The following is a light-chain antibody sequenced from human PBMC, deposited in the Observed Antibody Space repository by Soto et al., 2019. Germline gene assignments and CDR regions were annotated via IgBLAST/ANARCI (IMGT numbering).Light chain of an antibody. V-gene: IGLV2-11*01. CDR2: DVS. Sequence: QSALTHPRSVSGSPGQAVTISCTGTSSDVGGYNYVSWYQQHPGKAPKLMIYDVSKRPSGVPDRFSGSKSGNTASLTISGLQAEDEADYYCCSYARSYTPHYASGTGTKVPLL. CDR3: CSYARSYTPHYA. CDR1: SSDVGGYNY. J-gene: IGLJ1*01.